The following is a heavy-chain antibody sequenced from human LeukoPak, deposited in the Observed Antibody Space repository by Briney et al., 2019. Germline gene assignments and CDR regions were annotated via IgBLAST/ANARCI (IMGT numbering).Heavy chain of an antibody. Sequence: GGSLRLSCTASGVPFNSFTMHGVRRAPGRGLEWVALITYDGSASYYSDSVKGRFSVSRDNSKSTLDLQMNSLRADDTAVYYCARDGKSGSEDGFDIWGQGTVVTVSS. CDR3: ARDGKSGSEDGFDI. J-gene: IGHJ3*02. CDR1: GVPFNSFT. V-gene: IGHV3-30*04. D-gene: IGHD1-26*01. CDR2: ITYDGSAS.